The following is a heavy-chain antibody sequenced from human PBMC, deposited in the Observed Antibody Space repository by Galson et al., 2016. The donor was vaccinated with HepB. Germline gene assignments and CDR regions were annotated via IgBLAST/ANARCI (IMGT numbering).Heavy chain of an antibody. CDR3: ARGSLWYDY. CDR1: GYSISSGYQ. V-gene: IGHV4-38-2*02. Sequence: SETLSLTCTVSGYSISSGYQWAWIRQPPGKGLEWIGSIYRSGSTYYNPSLKSRVTISVDTSKNQFSLKLSSVTAADTAVYHCARGSLWYDYWGQGTLVTVSS. D-gene: IGHD6-13*01. J-gene: IGHJ4*02. CDR2: IYRSGST.